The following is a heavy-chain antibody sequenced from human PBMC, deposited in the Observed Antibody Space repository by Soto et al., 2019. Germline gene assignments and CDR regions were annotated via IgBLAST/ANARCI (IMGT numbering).Heavy chain of an antibody. D-gene: IGHD2-2*01. Sequence: EVQLLESGGGLVQPGGSLRLSCAASGFTFSSYAMSWVRQAPGKGLEWVSAISGSGGSTYYADSVKGRFTISRDNYKNTLYLKMNSLRAEDTAVYYCAKVGCSSTSCYLLPYYYYYMDVWGKGTTVTVSS. V-gene: IGHV3-23*01. CDR2: ISGSGGST. J-gene: IGHJ6*03. CDR1: GFTFSSYA. CDR3: AKVGCSSTSCYLLPYYYYYMDV.